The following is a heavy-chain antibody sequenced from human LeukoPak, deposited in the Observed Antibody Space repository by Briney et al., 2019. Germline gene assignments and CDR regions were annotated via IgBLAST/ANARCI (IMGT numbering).Heavy chain of an antibody. Sequence: SETLSLTCTVSGGSISSYYWSWIRQPPGKGLEWIGYIYYSGSTNYNPSLKSRVTISVDTSKNQFSLKLSSVTAADTAVYYCASSGQLRYFDWLLNYSFDYWGQPTLVT. CDR3: ASSGQLRYFDWLLNYSFDY. CDR2: IYYSGST. CDR1: GGSISSYY. V-gene: IGHV4-59*01. D-gene: IGHD3-9*01. J-gene: IGHJ4*01.